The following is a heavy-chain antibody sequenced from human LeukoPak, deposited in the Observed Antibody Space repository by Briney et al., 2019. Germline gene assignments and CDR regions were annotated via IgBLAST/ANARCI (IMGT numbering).Heavy chain of an antibody. D-gene: IGHD2-15*01. CDR2: IYRSGST. Sequence: SETLSLTCAVSGGSISSSNWWSWVRQPPGKGLEWIGEIYRSGSTNYNPSLKSRVTISVDKSKNQFSLKLSSVTAADTAVYYCARWHCSGGSCYFDYWGQGTLVTVSS. J-gene: IGHJ4*02. CDR3: ARWHCSGGSCYFDY. V-gene: IGHV4-4*02. CDR1: GGSISSSNW.